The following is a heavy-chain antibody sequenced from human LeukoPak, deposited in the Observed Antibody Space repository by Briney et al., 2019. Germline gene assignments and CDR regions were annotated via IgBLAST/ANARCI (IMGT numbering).Heavy chain of an antibody. V-gene: IGHV1-69*05. CDR3: ARSSGCGYSYGLNFDY. CDR2: IIPIFGTA. D-gene: IGHD5-18*01. Sequence: SVNVSCKAPGGTLSSYAISWVRQAPGQGLEWMGGIIPIFGTANYAQKFQGRVTITTDESTSTAYMELSSLRSEDTAVYYCARSSGCGYSYGLNFDYWGQGTLVTVSS. J-gene: IGHJ4*02. CDR1: GGTLSSYA.